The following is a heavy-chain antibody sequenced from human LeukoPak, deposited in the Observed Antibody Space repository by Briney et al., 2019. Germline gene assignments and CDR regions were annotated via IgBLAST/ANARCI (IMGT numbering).Heavy chain of an antibody. Sequence: GGSLRLSCVASGFTFNNHAMNWVRQAPGKGLEWVSGISANGGSTYYADSVKGRFTISRDNSKNTLYVQMNSLRAEDTAIYYCATVRVXATSPXPIDXXRXGTLVTVSS. CDR3: ATVRVXATSPXPIDX. J-gene: IGHJ4*02. CDR2: ISANGGST. D-gene: IGHD5-12*01. CDR1: GFTFNNHA. V-gene: IGHV3-23*01.